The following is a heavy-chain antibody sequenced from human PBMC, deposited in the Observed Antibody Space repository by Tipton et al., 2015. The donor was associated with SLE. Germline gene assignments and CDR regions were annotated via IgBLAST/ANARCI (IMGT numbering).Heavy chain of an antibody. Sequence: SLRLSCAASGFTFSSYAMHWVRQAPGKGLEWVAVISYDGSNKYYADSVKGRFTISRDNSKNTLYLQMNSLRAEDTAVYYCARANGGNSTGWYFDLWGRGTLVTVSS. V-gene: IGHV3-30*04. CDR2: ISYDGSNK. CDR3: ARANGGNSTGWYFDL. J-gene: IGHJ2*01. D-gene: IGHD4-23*01. CDR1: GFTFSSYA.